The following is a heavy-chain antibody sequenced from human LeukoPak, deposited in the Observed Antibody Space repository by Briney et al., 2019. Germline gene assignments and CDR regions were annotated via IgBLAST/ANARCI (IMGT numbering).Heavy chain of an antibody. CDR1: GFTFSSYG. CDR2: ISYDGSNK. CDR3: AKGDVGHYNWSAP. J-gene: IGHJ5*02. Sequence: PGRSLRLSCAASGFTFSSYGMHWVRQAPGKGLEWVAVISYDGSNKYYADSVKGRFTISRDNSKNTLYLQMNSLRAEDTAVYYCAKGDVGHYNWSAPWGQGTLVTVSS. V-gene: IGHV3-30*18.